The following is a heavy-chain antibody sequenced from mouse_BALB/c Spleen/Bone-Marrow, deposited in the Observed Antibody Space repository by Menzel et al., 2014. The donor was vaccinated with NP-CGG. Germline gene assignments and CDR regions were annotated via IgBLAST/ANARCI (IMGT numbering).Heavy chain of an antibody. CDR3: ASVYDYGRGYAMDY. J-gene: IGHJ4*01. Sequence: QVQLQQSGAEVMRPGSSVNISCKASGYAFSNYGMNWVKQRPGQGLEWIGQICPGDGDTNYNGKFKGRVTLTADKSSSTAYMQLSSLTSEDSAVYFCASVYDYGRGYAMDYWGQGTSVTVSS. CDR2: ICPGDGDT. CDR1: GYAFSNYG. D-gene: IGHD2-4*01. V-gene: IGHV1-80*01.